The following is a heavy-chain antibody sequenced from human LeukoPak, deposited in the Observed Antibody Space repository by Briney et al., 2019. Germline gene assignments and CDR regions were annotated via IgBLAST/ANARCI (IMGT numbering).Heavy chain of an antibody. D-gene: IGHD2-2*01. Sequence: GGSLRLSRAASGFTLTSYWMTWVRPAPGKGLEWLTNINEDGSVKHYVDSVRGRFSISRDNAKNSLYLQMCSLRAEDTAVYYCAREDCSGSSCYEFDYSGQGSLVTVSS. CDR2: INEDGSVK. J-gene: IGHJ4*02. CDR3: AREDCSGSSCYEFDY. CDR1: GFTLTSYW. V-gene: IGHV3-7*01.